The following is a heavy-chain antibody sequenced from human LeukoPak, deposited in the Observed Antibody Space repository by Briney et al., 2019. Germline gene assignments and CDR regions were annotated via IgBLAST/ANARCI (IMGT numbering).Heavy chain of an antibody. D-gene: IGHD1-26*01. CDR2: TWYDGSNK. V-gene: IGHV3-33*01. Sequence: GRSLRLSCAASGFTFSSYGMHWVRQAPGKGLEWVAVTWYDGSNKYYADSVKGRFTISRDNSKNTLYLQMNSLRAEDTAVYYCARDKMGAGIFDYWGQGTLVTVSS. J-gene: IGHJ4*02. CDR3: ARDKMGAGIFDY. CDR1: GFTFSSYG.